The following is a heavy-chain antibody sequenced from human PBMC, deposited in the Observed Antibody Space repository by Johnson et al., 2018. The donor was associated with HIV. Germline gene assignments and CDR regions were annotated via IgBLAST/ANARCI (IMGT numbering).Heavy chain of an antibody. J-gene: IGHJ3*02. CDR3: AKPPSMGADAFDI. Sequence: LVESGGGVVQPGRSLRVSCGASGFTFSSHDMHWVRQAPGKGLEWVAVISYDGSNQYCADSVKGRFTISRDNSNKTVYLQMNSLGPEDTAVYYCAKPPSMGADAFDIWGQGTMVTVSS. V-gene: IGHV3-30*18. CDR2: ISYDGSNQ. D-gene: IGHD3-16*01. CDR1: GFTFSSHD.